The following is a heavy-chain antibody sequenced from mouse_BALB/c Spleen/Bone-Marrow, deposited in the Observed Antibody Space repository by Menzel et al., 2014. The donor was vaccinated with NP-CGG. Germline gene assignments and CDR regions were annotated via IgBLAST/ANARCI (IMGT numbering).Heavy chain of an antibody. CDR2: VDPANGNT. J-gene: IGHJ2*01. Sequence: VQLQQSGAELEKHGVSVEVPCTSSGFNIKDTYTHWVKQNSEERLEWFGSVDPANGNTKYDPKFQGKATITADASSNTAYLQLSSLTSEDTAVYYCARYRLGTYFDYWGQGTTLTVSS. D-gene: IGHD2-14*01. V-gene: IGHV14-3*02. CDR3: ARYRLGTYFDY. CDR1: GFNIKDTY.